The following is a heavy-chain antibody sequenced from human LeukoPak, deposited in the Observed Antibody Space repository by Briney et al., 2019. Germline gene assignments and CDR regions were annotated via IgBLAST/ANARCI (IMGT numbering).Heavy chain of an antibody. J-gene: IGHJ3*02. Sequence: PGGPLRLSCAASGFTVSSNYMSWVRQAPGKGLEWVSVIYSGASTYYADSVKGRFTISGDNSKNTLYLQMNSLRAEDTAVYYCARDPDAFDIWGQGTMVTVSS. CDR2: IYSGAST. CDR3: ARDPDAFDI. V-gene: IGHV3-66*01. CDR1: GFTVSSNY.